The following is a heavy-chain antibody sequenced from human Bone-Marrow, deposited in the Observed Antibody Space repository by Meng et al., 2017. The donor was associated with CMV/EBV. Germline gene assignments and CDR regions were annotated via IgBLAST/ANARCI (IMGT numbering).Heavy chain of an antibody. Sequence: GGSLRTSCAASAFTFSSYRMSWVRQAPGKGLEWVASINQYGSEEYSVDSVKGRFTISRDNAKNSLYLQMNSLRAEDTAVYYCARGSSGPWAFDIWGQGTMVTLSS. D-gene: IGHD3-22*01. J-gene: IGHJ3*02. CDR3: ARGSSGPWAFDI. V-gene: IGHV3-7*01. CDR1: AFTFSSYR. CDR2: INQYGSEE.